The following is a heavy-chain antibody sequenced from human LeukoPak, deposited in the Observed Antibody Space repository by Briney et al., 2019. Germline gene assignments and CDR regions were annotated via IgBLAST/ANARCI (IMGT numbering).Heavy chain of an antibody. CDR2: ISGSGINT. V-gene: IGHV3-23*01. D-gene: IGHD6-13*01. CDR1: GFTFNSYA. Sequence: PGGSLRLSCAASGFTFNSYAMSWVRQAPGKGLDWVSGISGSGINTYYADSVMGRFTISRDNSKNTLYLQLNSLRVEDMAVYYCAKERNSGWYSPFDFWGLGTLVTVSS. J-gene: IGHJ4*02. CDR3: AKERNSGWYSPFDF.